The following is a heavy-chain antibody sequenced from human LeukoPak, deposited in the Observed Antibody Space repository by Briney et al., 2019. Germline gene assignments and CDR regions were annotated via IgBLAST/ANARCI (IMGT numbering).Heavy chain of an antibody. V-gene: IGHV3-30*03. Sequence: GGSLRLSCAASGFTFSSYGMHWVRQAPGKGLEWVAVISYDGSNKYYADSVKGRFTISRDNSKNTLYLQMNSLRAEDTAVYYCARDGNSYAYYYYMDVWGKGTTVTVSS. CDR1: GFTFSSYG. D-gene: IGHD5-18*01. J-gene: IGHJ6*03. CDR3: ARDGNSYAYYYYMDV. CDR2: ISYDGSNK.